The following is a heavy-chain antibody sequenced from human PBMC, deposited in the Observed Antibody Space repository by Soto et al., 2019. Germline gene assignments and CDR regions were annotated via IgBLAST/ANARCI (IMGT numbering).Heavy chain of an antibody. V-gene: IGHV1-46*01. CDR2: INPSGGST. Sequence: ASVKVSCKASGYTFTSYYMHWVRQAPGQGLEWMGIINPSGGSTSHAQKFQGRVTMTRDTSTSTVYMELSSLRSEDTAVYYCAVYCSGGSCYSGVDYWGQGTLVTVSS. CDR1: GYTFTSYY. CDR3: AVYCSGGSCYSGVDY. D-gene: IGHD2-15*01. J-gene: IGHJ4*02.